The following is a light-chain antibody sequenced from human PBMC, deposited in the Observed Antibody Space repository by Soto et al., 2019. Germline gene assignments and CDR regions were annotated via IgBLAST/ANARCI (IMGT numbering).Light chain of an antibody. V-gene: IGLV4-69*01. Sequence: QLVLTQSPSASASLGASVKLTCTLSSGHSSYAIAWHQQQPEKGPRYLMKLNSDGSHSKGDGIPDRFSGSSSGAERYLTISCLQSEDEADYYCQTWGTGLGVFGGGTKLTVL. CDR3: QTWGTGLGV. J-gene: IGLJ2*01. CDR2: LNSDGSH. CDR1: SGHSSYA.